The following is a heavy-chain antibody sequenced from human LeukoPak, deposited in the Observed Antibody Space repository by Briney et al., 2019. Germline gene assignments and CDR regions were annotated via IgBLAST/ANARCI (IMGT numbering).Heavy chain of an antibody. Sequence: LTGGSLRLSCAASGFTFSSYGMHWVRPAPGKGLEWVAVISYDGSNKYYADSVEGRFTISRDNSKNTLYLQMNSLRAEDTAVYYCATSSSGWYSGAFDIWGQGTMVTVSS. D-gene: IGHD6-19*01. J-gene: IGHJ3*02. CDR3: ATSSSGWYSGAFDI. CDR2: ISYDGSNK. CDR1: GFTFSSYG. V-gene: IGHV3-30*03.